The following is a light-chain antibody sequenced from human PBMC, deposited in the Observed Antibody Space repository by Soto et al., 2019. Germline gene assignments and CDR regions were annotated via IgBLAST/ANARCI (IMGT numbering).Light chain of an antibody. J-gene: IGLJ2*01. Sequence: QSALTQPASVSGSPGQSITISCTGTSSDIGDYDYVSWYQQHPGKAPKLLISEVSNRPSGVPDRFSGSKSGNTASLTVSGLQAEDEADYYCSSRAGNNVVFGGGTKLTVL. CDR1: SSDIGDYDY. CDR2: EVS. V-gene: IGLV2-8*01. CDR3: SSRAGNNVV.